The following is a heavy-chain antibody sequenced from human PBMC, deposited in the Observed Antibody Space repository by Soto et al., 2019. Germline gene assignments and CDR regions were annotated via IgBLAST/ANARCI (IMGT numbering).Heavy chain of an antibody. V-gene: IGHV4-30-4*01. CDR1: GGSISSGDYY. D-gene: IGHD3-22*01. J-gene: IGHJ4*02. CDR3: ARADRVEPHPT. Sequence: SETLSLTCTVSGGSISSGDYYWSWIRQPPGKGLEWIGYIYYSGSTYYNPSLKSRVTISVDTPKNQFSLKLSSVTAADTAVYYCARADRVEPHPTWGQGTLVTVSS. CDR2: IYYSGST.